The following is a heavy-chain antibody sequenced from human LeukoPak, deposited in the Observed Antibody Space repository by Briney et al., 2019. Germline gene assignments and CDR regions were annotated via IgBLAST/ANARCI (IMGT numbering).Heavy chain of an antibody. D-gene: IGHD1-26*01. J-gene: IGHJ3*02. CDR2: IYHGGST. CDR1: GYSISSDYY. CDR3: ARDSPFEWDVFGDSFDI. V-gene: IGHV4-38-2*02. Sequence: SETLSLTCTVSGYSISSDYYWGWIRQPPGKGLEWIGSIYHGGSTYYNPSLKGRVTISVDTSKNQLSLKLSSVTAADTAVYYCARDSPFEWDVFGDSFDIWGQGTVVTVSS.